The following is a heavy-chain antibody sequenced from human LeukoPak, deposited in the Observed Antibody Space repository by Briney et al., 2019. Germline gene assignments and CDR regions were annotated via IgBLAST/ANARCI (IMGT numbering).Heavy chain of an antibody. CDR2: ISYDGSNK. CDR1: GFTFSSYA. D-gene: IGHD2-2*01. Sequence: PGGSPRLSCAASGFTFSSYAMHWVRQAPGKGLEWVAVISYDGSNKYYADSVKGRFTISRDNSKNTLYLQMNSLRAEDTAVYYCARDQDIVVVPAAILDYWGQGTLVTVSS. J-gene: IGHJ4*02. CDR3: ARDQDIVVVPAAILDY. V-gene: IGHV3-30-3*01.